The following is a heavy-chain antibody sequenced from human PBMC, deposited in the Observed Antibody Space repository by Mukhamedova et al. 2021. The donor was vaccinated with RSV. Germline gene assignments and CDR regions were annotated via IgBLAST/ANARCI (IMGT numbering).Heavy chain of an antibody. V-gene: IGHV3-21*06. CDR2: ISGSSNYV. D-gene: IGHD1-26*01. J-gene: IGHJ4*02. CDR1: TFSSYS. Sequence: TFSSYSMNWVRQAPGKGLECVSFISGSSNYVYYADSVKGRFTISRDNAKNSLYLQMNSLRAEDTAVYYCATPIVGASGDSWGQGT. CDR3: ATPIVGASGDS.